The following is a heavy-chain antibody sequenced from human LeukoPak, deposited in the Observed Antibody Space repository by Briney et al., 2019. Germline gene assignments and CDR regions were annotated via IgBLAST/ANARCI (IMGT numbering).Heavy chain of an antibody. V-gene: IGHV3-23*01. J-gene: IGHJ4*02. D-gene: IGHD3-22*01. CDR3: AKRDSSGYYYADYFDY. Sequence: PGGSLRLSCAASGFTFSSYAMSWVRQAPGKGLEWVSAISGSGGSTYYADSVKGRFTISRDNSKNTLYLQTNSLRAEDTAVYYCAKRDSSGYYYADYFDYWGQGTLVTVSS. CDR2: ISGSGGST. CDR1: GFTFSSYA.